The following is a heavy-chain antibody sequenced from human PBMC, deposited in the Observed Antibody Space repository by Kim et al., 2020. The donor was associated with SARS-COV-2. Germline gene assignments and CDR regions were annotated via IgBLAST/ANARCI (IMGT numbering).Heavy chain of an antibody. CDR1: GYTFTDYY. CDR3: ARDKEGGVLRFLGWLSSFEY. CDR2: INPNSGAT. D-gene: IGHD3-3*01. J-gene: IGHJ4*02. Sequence: ASVKVSCKASGYTFTDYYMHWVRQAPGQGLEWMGWINPNSGATKHAQKFQGRVTMTRDTSINTAYMELSSLRSDDTAVYYCARDKEGGVLRFLGWLSSFEYWGQGTLVTVSS. V-gene: IGHV1-2*02.